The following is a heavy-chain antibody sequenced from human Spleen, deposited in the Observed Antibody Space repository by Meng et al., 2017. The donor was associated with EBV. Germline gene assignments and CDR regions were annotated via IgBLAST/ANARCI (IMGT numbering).Heavy chain of an antibody. V-gene: IGHV3-30*18. CDR3: AKDLSGRFDP. CDR1: GFIFGGYG. Sequence: VEWGEGVVQPGRSLRSSCAASGFIFGGYGFHWVLQVPGKGPEWVAIIPSDASHNKYYADSVKGRFTISRDNSKITLYLQMNSLKIEDTAVYYCAKDLSGRFDPWGQGTLVTVSS. D-gene: IGHD1-14*01. CDR2: IPSDASHNK. J-gene: IGHJ5*02.